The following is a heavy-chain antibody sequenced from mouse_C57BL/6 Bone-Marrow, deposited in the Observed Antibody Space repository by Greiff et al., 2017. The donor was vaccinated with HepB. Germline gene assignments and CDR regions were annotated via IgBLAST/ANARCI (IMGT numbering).Heavy chain of an antibody. CDR3: ARRGYSYAMDY. Sequence: VQLQQPGAELVKPGASVKLSCKASGYTFTSYWMHWVKQRPGQGLEWIGMIHPNSGSTNYNEKFKSKATLTVDKSSSTAYMQLSSLTSEDSAVYYCARRGYSYAMDYWGQGTSVTSPQ. V-gene: IGHV1-64*01. CDR2: IHPNSGST. J-gene: IGHJ4*01. D-gene: IGHD3-1*01. CDR1: GYTFTSYW.